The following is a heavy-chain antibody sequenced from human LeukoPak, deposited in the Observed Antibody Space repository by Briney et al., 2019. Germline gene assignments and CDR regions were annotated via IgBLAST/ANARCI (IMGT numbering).Heavy chain of an antibody. CDR2: IRYDGTSK. J-gene: IGHJ4*02. CDR3: AKETRGSYSDY. D-gene: IGHD1-26*01. V-gene: IGHV3-30*02. CDR1: GFTFSSSG. Sequence: GGSLRLSCAASGFTFSSSGMHWVRQAPGKGLEWVAFIRYDGTSKYYADSVKGRFAISRDNSKNTVYLQMNSLRAEDTAVYYCAKETRGSYSDYWGQGTLVTVSS.